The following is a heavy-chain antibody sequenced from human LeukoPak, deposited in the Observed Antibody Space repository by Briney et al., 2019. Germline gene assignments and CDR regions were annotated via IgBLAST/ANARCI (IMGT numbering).Heavy chain of an antibody. Sequence: GGSLRLSCAASGFTFNDYGMSWVRQVPGKGLEWASGINWKGDSASYADSVKGRFTLSRDNAKNSLSLQMNSLRAEDTALYYCARVGPSGGPFDYWGQGTLVTVSS. CDR1: GFTFNDYG. D-gene: IGHD2-8*02. CDR3: ARVGPSGGPFDY. J-gene: IGHJ4*02. CDR2: INWKGDSA. V-gene: IGHV3-20*04.